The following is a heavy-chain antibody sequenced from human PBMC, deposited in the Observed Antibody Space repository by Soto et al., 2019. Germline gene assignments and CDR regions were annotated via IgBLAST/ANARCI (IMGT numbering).Heavy chain of an antibody. CDR3: ARGYNWFDP. CDR2: IYYSGST. V-gene: IGHV4-59*12. Sequence: PSETLSLTCSVSGDSTSSSYWSWIRQPPGKGLEWIGYIYYSGSTNYNPSLKSRVIISLDTSKNQFSLKLSSVTAADTAVYYCARGYNWFDPWGQGTLVTVSS. J-gene: IGHJ5*02. CDR1: GDSTSSSY.